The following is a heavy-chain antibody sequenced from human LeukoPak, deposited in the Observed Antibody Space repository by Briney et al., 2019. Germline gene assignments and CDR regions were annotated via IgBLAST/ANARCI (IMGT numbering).Heavy chain of an antibody. D-gene: IGHD6-19*01. CDR2: INHSGST. Sequence: PSETLSLTCAVYGGSFSGYYWSWIRQPPGKGLEWIGEINHSGSTNYNPSLKSRVTISVDTSKNQFSLKLSSVTAADTAVYCCARAVRNSSGRYIPNRAEPNFDYWGQGTLVTVSS. CDR3: ARAVRNSSGRYIPNRAEPNFDY. CDR1: GGSFSGYY. V-gene: IGHV4-34*01. J-gene: IGHJ4*02.